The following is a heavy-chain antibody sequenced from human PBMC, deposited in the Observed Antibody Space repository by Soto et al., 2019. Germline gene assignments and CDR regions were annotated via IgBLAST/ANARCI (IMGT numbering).Heavy chain of an antibody. CDR2: ISSRSSRI. Sequence: PGGSLRLSCAAAGFIFSSHSFNWVRQAPGQGLEWVAYISSRSSRILYADSVRGRFVISRDNALNSLYLQMNSPRDEDTAIYYCARERGEYDSGWYIDRWGQGTPVTVSS. CDR3: ARERGEYDSGWYIDR. CDR1: GFIFSSHS. D-gene: IGHD6-19*01. J-gene: IGHJ5*02. V-gene: IGHV3-21*06.